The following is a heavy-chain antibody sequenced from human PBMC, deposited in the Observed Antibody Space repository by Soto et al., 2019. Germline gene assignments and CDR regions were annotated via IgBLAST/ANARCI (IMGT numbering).Heavy chain of an antibody. Sequence: SETLSLTCAVYGGSFSGYYWSWIRQPPGKGLEWIGEINHSGSTNYNPSLKSRVTISVDTSKNQFSLKLSSVTAADTAVYYCARGMGDDYGDYDYLAFDYWGQGTLVTVSS. D-gene: IGHD4-17*01. CDR2: INHSGST. CDR1: GGSFSGYY. J-gene: IGHJ4*02. V-gene: IGHV4-34*01. CDR3: ARGMGDDYGDYDYLAFDY.